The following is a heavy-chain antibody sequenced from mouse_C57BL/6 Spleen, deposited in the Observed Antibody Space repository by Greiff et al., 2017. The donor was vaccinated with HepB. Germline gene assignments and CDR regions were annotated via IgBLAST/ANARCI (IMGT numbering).Heavy chain of an antibody. Sequence: VQLQQPGAELVKPGASVKLSCKASGYTFTSYWMQWVKQRPGQGLEWIGEIDPSDSYTNYNQKFKGKATLTVDTSSSTAYMQLSSLTSEDSAVYYCARGWLLYYFDYWGQGTTLTVSS. CDR3: ARGWLLYYFDY. D-gene: IGHD2-3*01. CDR2: IDPSDSYT. V-gene: IGHV1-50*01. J-gene: IGHJ2*01. CDR1: GYTFTSYW.